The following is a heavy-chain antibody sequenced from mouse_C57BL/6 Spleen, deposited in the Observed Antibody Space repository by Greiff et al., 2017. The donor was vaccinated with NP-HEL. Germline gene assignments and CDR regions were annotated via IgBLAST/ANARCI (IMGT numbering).Heavy chain of an antibody. V-gene: IGHV8-12*01. J-gene: IGHJ2*01. D-gene: IGHD2-4*01. CDR2: LYWDDDK. CDR1: GFSLSTSGMG. CDR3: ARSGNYDYFDY. Sequence: QVTLQVSGPGILQSSQTLSLTCSFSGFSLSTSGMGVSWIRQPSGKGLEWLAHLYWDDDKRYNSFLKSRLTMSKDTSRNQVFLKITSVDTADTATYYCARSGNYDYFDYWGQGTTLTVSS.